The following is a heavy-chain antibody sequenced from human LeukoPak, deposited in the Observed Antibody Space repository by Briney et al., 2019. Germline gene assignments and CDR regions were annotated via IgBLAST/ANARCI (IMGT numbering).Heavy chain of an antibody. D-gene: IGHD3-22*01. CDR2: INAGNGNT. CDR1: GYTFTSYA. CDR3: ARARYYLDSSGYPYDY. V-gene: IGHV1-3*01. J-gene: IGHJ4*02. Sequence: GASAKVSCKASGYTFTSYAIHWVRQAPGQRLEWMGWINAGNGNTKYSQRFQGRVSITRDRSASTAYMELSSLRSEDTAVYYCARARYYLDSSGYPYDYWGQGTLVTVSS.